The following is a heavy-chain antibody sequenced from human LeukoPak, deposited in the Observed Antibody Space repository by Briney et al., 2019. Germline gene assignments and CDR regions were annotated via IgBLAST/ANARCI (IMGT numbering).Heavy chain of an antibody. D-gene: IGHD3-22*01. Sequence: ASVKVSCKATSRISWVRQAPGQGLEWMGWIGTYGGDTYYAQKFQGRITVTTDTSTSTVYMELRNLRSDDTAVYYCARDLWNFYDDSGYNRDFDSWGQGTLVNVSS. V-gene: IGHV1-18*01. CDR1: TSR. CDR2: IGTYGGDT. CDR3: ARDLWNFYDDSGYNRDFDS. J-gene: IGHJ5*01.